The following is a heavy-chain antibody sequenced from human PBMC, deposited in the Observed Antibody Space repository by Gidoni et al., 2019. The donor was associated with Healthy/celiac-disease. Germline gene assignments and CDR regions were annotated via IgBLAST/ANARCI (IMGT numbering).Heavy chain of an antibody. J-gene: IGHJ4*02. CDR3: ARDRVGAVAGS. D-gene: IGHD6-19*01. CDR1: GFTVSSNY. Sequence: EVQLVESGGGLVQPGGSLRLSCAASGFTVSSNYMSWVRQPPGKGLEWVSVIYSGGSTDYADSVKGRFTISRDNSKNTLYLQMNSLRAEDTAVYYCARDRVGAVAGSWGQGTLVTVSS. CDR2: IYSGGST. V-gene: IGHV3-66*02.